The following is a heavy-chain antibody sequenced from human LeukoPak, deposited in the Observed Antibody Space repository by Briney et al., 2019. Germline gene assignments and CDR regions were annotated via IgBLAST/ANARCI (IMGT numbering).Heavy chain of an antibody. V-gene: IGHV4-31*11. J-gene: IGHJ4*02. CDR2: IYYSGST. Sequence: SETLSLTCAVYGGSFSGYYWSWIRQHPGKGLEWIGYIYYSGSTYYNPSLKSRVTISVDTSKNQFSLKLSSVTAADTAVYYCARAPPQARFDYWGQGTLVTVSS. CDR3: ARAPPQARFDY. CDR1: GGSFSGYY.